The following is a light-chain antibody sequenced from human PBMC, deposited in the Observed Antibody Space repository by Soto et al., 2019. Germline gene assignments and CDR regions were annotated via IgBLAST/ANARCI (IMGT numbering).Light chain of an antibody. V-gene: IGLV2-14*01. J-gene: IGLJ3*02. CDR3: TSYTSSSTQV. Sequence: QSALTQPASVSGSPGQSITISCTGTSSDVGTYNYVSWYQQYPGKAPKLMIYEVTNRPSGVSNRFSGSKSGNTASLTISGIQAEDEADYYCTSYTSSSTQVFGGGTKVTVL. CDR2: EVT. CDR1: SSDVGTYNY.